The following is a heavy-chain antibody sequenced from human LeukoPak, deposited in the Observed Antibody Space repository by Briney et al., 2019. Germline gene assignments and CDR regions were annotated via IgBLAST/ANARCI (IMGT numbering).Heavy chain of an antibody. J-gene: IGHJ4*02. CDR1: GGSFSGYY. D-gene: IGHD5-12*01. Sequence: KPSETLSLTCAVYGGSFSGYYWGWVRQPPGKGGEWSGEINHSGSTNYNPSLKSRVTISVDTSKNQFSLKLSSVTAADTAVYYCARMGGYGRWLRPGAVGYWGQGTLVTVSS. CDR2: INHSGST. CDR3: ARMGGYGRWLRPGAVGY. V-gene: IGHV4-34*01.